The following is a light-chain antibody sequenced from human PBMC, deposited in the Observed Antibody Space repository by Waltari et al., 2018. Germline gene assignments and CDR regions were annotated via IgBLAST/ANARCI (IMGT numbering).Light chain of an antibody. CDR2: DVN. V-gene: IGLV7-46*01. Sequence: QAVVTQEPSLTVSPGGTVTLTCGSSTGAVTRGHYPFWFQQKPGHAPRPLIYDVNNKESWTPARFSGSLLGGKAALTLSGAQPEDEADDYCFLAYSGVWVFGGGTRLTVL. J-gene: IGLJ3*02. CDR3: FLAYSGVWV. CDR1: TGAVTRGHY.